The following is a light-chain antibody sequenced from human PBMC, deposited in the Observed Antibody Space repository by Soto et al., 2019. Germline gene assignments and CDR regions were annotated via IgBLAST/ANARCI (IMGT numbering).Light chain of an antibody. CDR3: QQYNKWPPIT. Sequence: EIVLTQSPGTLSVSPGETVTLSCRASQSVSSNLAWYQQKPGQAPRLLIYAASTRATGIPARFSGSGSGTELTLIISSLQSEDFAVYYCQQYNKWPPITFGQGTRLEIK. CDR1: QSVSSN. J-gene: IGKJ5*01. V-gene: IGKV3-15*01. CDR2: AAS.